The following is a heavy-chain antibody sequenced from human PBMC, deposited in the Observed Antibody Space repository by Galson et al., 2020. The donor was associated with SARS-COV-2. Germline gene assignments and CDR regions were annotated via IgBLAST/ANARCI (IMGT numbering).Heavy chain of an antibody. D-gene: IGHD2-2*01. CDR3: ARGYCSNPSCYEPQYIDY. V-gene: IGHV3-20*04. J-gene: IGHJ4*02. CDR2: IDWNGGYT. CDR1: GFTFDDYP. Sequence: GESLKISCAASGFTFDDYPMSWVRQPPGKGLEWVSGIDWNGGYTAYADSVRGRFTISRDNAKNSLYLQLNSLSADDTAFYYCARGYCSNPSCYEPQYIDYWGQGTLVTVSS.